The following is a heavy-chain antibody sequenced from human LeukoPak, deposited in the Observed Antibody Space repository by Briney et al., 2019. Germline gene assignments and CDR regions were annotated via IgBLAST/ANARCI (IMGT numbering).Heavy chain of an antibody. J-gene: IGHJ6*03. CDR2: INPSGGST. CDR3: ASTSITYYYGSGQVLPLQHYYYYMDV. Sequence: ASVKVSCKASGYTFTSYYMHWVRQAPGQGLEWMGIINPSGGSTSYAQKFQGRVTMTRDMSTSTVYMELSSLRSEDTAVYYCASTSITYYYGSGQVLPLQHYYYYMDVWGKGTTVTISS. CDR1: GYTFTSYY. V-gene: IGHV1-46*01. D-gene: IGHD3-10*01.